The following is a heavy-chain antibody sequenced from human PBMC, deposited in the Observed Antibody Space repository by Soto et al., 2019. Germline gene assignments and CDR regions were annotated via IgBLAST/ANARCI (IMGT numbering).Heavy chain of an antibody. CDR3: TGEVASGY. CDR1: GFTFRSYG. D-gene: IGHD2-8*02. V-gene: IGHV3-30*03. J-gene: IGHJ4*02. Sequence: GGSQRLSCAASGFTFRSYGMHWVRQAPGKGLEWVAVISRDGGTKFYADSVKGRFTISRDNSRNTLFLEMNSLRGDDMAVYYCTGEVASGYWGQGTLVTVSS. CDR2: ISRDGGTK.